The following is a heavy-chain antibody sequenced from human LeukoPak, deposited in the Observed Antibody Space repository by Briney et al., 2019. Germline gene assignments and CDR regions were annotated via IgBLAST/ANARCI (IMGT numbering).Heavy chain of an antibody. Sequence: GASVKVSCKASGYTFTSYGISWVRQAPGQGLEWMGWISAYNGNTNYAQKLQGRVTMTTDTSASTAYMELSSLRSEDTAVYYCATALAVANSVYFDYWGQGTLVTVSS. CDR2: ISAYNGNT. D-gene: IGHD6-19*01. V-gene: IGHV1-18*01. J-gene: IGHJ4*02. CDR3: ATALAVANSVYFDY. CDR1: GYTFTSYG.